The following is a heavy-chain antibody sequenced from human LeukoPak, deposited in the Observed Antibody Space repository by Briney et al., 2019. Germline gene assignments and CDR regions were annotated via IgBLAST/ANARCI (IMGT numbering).Heavy chain of an antibody. D-gene: IGHD1-7*01. CDR1: GFTFSSYW. V-gene: IGHV3-74*01. Sequence: QPGGCLRLACAASGFTFSSYWMHWVRQAPGKGLVWVSRINSDGSSTSYADSVKGRFTISRDNAKNTLYLQMNSLRAEDTAVYYCARDPRNYGIDYWGQGTLVTVSS. CDR2: INSDGSST. CDR3: ARDPRNYGIDY. J-gene: IGHJ4*02.